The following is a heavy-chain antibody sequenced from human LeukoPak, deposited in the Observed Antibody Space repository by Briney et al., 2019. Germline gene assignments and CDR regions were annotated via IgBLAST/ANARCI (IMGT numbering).Heavy chain of an antibody. J-gene: IGHJ4*02. D-gene: IGHD5/OR15-5a*01. CDR1: GDSIRSGTYY. CDR3: ARGGGSTRIDY. V-gene: IGHV4-61*02. Sequence: SETLSLTCSVSGDSIRSGTYYWSWIRQPAGKGLEWIGRIYTSGSTSYNPSLKSRVTISVDTSKNQFSLKLTSVTAADTAVYYCARGGGSTRIDYWGQGTLVTVSS. CDR2: IYTSGST.